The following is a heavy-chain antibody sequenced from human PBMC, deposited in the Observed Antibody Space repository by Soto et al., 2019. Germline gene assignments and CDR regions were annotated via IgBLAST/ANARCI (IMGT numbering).Heavy chain of an antibody. CDR3: ATGVLYGGAAAGALDV. CDR2: INPNSGGT. D-gene: IGHD6-13*01. CDR1: GYTFTDYY. V-gene: IGHV1-2*02. Sequence: ASVKVSCKASGYTFTDYYVHWVRQAPGQGLDWMGWINPNSGGTKSAQKFQGRVTMTRDTSISTAYMELSRLRSGDTAVYYCATGVLYGGAAAGALDVWGQGTTVTVSS. J-gene: IGHJ6*02.